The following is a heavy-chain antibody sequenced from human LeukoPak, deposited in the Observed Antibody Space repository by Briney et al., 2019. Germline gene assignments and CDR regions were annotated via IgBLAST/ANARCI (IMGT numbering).Heavy chain of an antibody. CDR2: ITGSGGNT. CDR1: GFTVSSNY. J-gene: IGHJ4*02. Sequence: GGSLRLSCAASGFTVSSNYMSWVRQAPGKGLEWVSAITGSGGNTYYADSVKGRFTISRDNSKNTVFLQMNSLRAEDTAVYYCAKWGDYDVLTGYYVSDYWGQGTLVTVSS. D-gene: IGHD3-9*01. V-gene: IGHV3-23*01. CDR3: AKWGDYDVLTGYYVSDY.